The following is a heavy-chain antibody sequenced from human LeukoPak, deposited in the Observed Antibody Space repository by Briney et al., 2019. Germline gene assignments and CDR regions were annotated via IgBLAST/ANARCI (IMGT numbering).Heavy chain of an antibody. J-gene: IGHJ4*02. V-gene: IGHV3-11*05. CDR1: GFTFSDYW. CDR2: ITDRSTYT. CDR3: AGELRNGPGY. Sequence: GGSLRLSCAASGFTFSDYWMHWVRQAPGMGLEWLSYITDRSTYTNYAESVRGRFTISRDDSKNSLFLQMDNLRAEGTAVYYCAGELRNGPGYWGRGVLVTVSS. D-gene: IGHD4-17*01.